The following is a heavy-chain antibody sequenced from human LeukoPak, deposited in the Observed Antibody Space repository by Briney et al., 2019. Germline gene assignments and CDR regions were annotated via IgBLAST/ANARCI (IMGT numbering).Heavy chain of an antibody. CDR2: LYYRGSS. V-gene: IGHV4-59*08. J-gene: IGHJ5*02. Sequence: PSETLSLTCTVSGGSISTYYWSWIRQPPGKGLEFIGYLYYRGSSNYNPSLKSRVTISVDPSKNQFSLKLSSVTAADTAVYYCARLYSSSWYSWGQGTLVTVSS. D-gene: IGHD6-13*01. CDR3: ARLYSSSWYS. CDR1: GGSISTYY.